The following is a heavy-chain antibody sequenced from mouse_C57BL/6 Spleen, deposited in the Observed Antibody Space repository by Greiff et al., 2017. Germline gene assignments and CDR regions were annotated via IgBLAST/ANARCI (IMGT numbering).Heavy chain of an antibody. D-gene: IGHD1-1*01. CDR3: ARGRDYYGSSYGYFDV. CDR1: GYTFTSYW. CDR2: INPSSGYT. V-gene: IGHV1-7*01. Sequence: QVQLQQSGAELAKPGASVKLSCKASGYTFTSYWMHWVKQRPGQGLEWIGYINPSSGYTKYNQKFKDKATLTADNSSSTAYMQLSSLTYEDSAVYYGARGRDYYGSSYGYFDVWGTGTTVTVAS. J-gene: IGHJ1*03.